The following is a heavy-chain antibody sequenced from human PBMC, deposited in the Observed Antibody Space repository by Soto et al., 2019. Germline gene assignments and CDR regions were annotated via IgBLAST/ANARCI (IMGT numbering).Heavy chain of an antibody. D-gene: IGHD2-21*01. Sequence: GGSLRLSCAASGFTFSSYGMHWVRQAPGKGLEWVAVIWYDGSNKYYADSVKGRFTIPRDNAKNSLYLQMNSLRAEDTAVYYCARDYSSPPSLSPWGQGTLVTVSS. J-gene: IGHJ5*02. CDR1: GFTFSSYG. V-gene: IGHV3-33*01. CDR3: ARDYSSPPSLSP. CDR2: IWYDGSNK.